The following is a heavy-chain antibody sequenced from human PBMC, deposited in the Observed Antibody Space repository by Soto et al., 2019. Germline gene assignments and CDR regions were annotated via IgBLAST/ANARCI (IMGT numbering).Heavy chain of an antibody. CDR1: GVSIKSDNW. CDR2: IYHSGGP. V-gene: IGHV4-4*02. J-gene: IGHJ4*02. D-gene: IGHD5-18*01. Sequence: QVQLQESGPGLVKPSGTLSLTCAVSGVSIKSDNWWTWVRQSPGKGLEWIAEIYHSGGPNYNPSPRTQATRSVDMSTNQCSLKLISVTAADTAFYYFAAHRGNTYGPLDDWGQGNLVTVSS. CDR3: AAHRGNTYGPLDD.